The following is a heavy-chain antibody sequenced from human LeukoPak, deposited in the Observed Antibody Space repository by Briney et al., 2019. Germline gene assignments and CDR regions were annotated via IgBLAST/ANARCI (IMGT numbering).Heavy chain of an antibody. J-gene: IGHJ4*02. CDR2: LNTDGSST. CDR1: GFTFSSYG. CDR3: ARDKGYSVDY. D-gene: IGHD5-18*01. Sequence: GGSLRLSCAASGFTFSSYGMHWVRQAPGKGLVWVSRLNTDGSSTNYADSVKGRFTISRDNAKNTLYLQMNSLRAEDTAVYYCARDKGYSVDYWGQGTLVTVSS. V-gene: IGHV3-74*01.